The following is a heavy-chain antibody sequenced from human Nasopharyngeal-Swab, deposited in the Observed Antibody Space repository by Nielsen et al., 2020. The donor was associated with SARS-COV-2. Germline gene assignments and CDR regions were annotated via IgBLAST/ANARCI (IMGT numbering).Heavy chain of an antibody. Sequence: SVKVSCKASGGTFSSYAISRVRQAPGQGLEWMGGIIPIFGTANYAQKFQGRVTITADKSTSTAYMELSSLRSEDTAVYYCARDSSDSYYGMDVWGQGTTVTVSS. CDR3: ARDSSDSYYGMDV. CDR1: GGTFSSYA. CDR2: IIPIFGTA. V-gene: IGHV1-69*06. D-gene: IGHD3-3*01. J-gene: IGHJ6*02.